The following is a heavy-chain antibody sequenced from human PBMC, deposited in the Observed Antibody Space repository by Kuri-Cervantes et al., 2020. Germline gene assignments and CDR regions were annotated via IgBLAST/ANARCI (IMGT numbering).Heavy chain of an antibody. CDR3: ATKYYDFWSGWENYYHGMDV. J-gene: IGHJ6*02. D-gene: IGHD3-3*01. CDR1: GFTFSDYY. CDR2: ISSSGSTI. V-gene: IGHV3-11*01. Sequence: GGSLRLSCAVSGFTFSDYYMSWIRQAPGKWLEWVSYISSSGSTIYYADSVKGRFTISRDNAKDSLYLQMNSLRAEDTAVYYCATKYYDFWSGWENYYHGMDVWGQETTVTVSS.